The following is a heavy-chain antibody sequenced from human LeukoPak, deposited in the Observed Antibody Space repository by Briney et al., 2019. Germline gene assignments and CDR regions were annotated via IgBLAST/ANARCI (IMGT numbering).Heavy chain of an antibody. D-gene: IGHD3-22*01. CDR3: ANEYDNAFDI. CDR1: GLTFSSYW. J-gene: IGHJ3*02. CDR2: INSDGSSI. Sequence: PGGSLRLSCAASGLTFSSYWMDWVRQAPGKGLVWVSRINSDGSSISYADSVKGRFTISRDNAKSTLYLQMNSLRAEDTAVYYCANEYDNAFDIWSQGTMVTFSS. V-gene: IGHV3-74*01.